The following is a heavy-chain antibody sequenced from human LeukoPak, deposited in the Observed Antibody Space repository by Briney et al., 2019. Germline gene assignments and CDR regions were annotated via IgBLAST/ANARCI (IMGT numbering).Heavy chain of an antibody. Sequence: SVKVSCKASGGTFSSYTISWVRQAPGQGLEWMGRIIPILGIANYAQKFQGRVTITADKSTSTAYMELSSLRSKDTAVYCCARDTAGRGYCSSTSCWDQDYWGQGTLVTVSS. CDR3: ARDTAGRGYCSSTSCWDQDY. J-gene: IGHJ4*02. D-gene: IGHD2-2*01. CDR2: IIPILGIA. CDR1: GGTFSSYT. V-gene: IGHV1-69*04.